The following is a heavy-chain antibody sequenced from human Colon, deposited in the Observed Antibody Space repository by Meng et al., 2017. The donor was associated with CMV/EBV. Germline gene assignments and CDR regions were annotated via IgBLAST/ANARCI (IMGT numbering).Heavy chain of an antibody. V-gene: IGHV1-18*01. D-gene: IGHD5-18*01. Sequence: KASGYNFITYGISWLRQAPGQGLEWMEWINTNKGDTIYARRFGDKVSMTTDASTSTAYMELTSLTSDETAVYYCAREWGDTTKVIVDYWGRGTLVTVSS. CDR2: INTNKGDT. J-gene: IGHJ4*02. CDR3: AREWGDTTKVIVDY. CDR1: GYNFITYG.